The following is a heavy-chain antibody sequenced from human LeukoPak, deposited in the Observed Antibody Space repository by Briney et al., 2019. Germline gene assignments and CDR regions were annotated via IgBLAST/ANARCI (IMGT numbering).Heavy chain of an antibody. V-gene: IGHV4-39*07. J-gene: IGHJ6*02. Sequence: TSETLSLTCTVSGASVSSDSCYWSWVRQPPGKGLEWIGEIYHSGSTNYNPSLKSRVTISVDKSKNQFSLKLSSVTAADTAVYYCARYPVPIERYYYYGMDVWGQGTTVTVSS. CDR2: IYHSGST. D-gene: IGHD1-1*01. CDR1: GASVSSDSCY. CDR3: ARYPVPIERYYYYGMDV.